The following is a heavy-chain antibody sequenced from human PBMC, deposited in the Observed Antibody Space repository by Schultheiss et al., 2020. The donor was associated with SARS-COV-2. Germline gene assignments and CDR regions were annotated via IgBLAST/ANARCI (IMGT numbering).Heavy chain of an antibody. D-gene: IGHD1-26*01. CDR2: INHSGST. CDR3: AREGRYYPAPRRYYYYMDV. Sequence: SETLSLTCDGYGGSFSGYYWSWIRQPPGKGLEWIGEINHSGSTNYNPSLKSRVTISVDTSKNQFSLKLSSVTAADTAVYYCAREGRYYPAPRRYYYYMDVWGKGTTVTVSS. J-gene: IGHJ6*03. CDR1: GGSFSGYY. V-gene: IGHV4-34*01.